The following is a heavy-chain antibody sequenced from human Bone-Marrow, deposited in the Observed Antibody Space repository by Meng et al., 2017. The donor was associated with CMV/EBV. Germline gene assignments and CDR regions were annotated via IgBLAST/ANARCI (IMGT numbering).Heavy chain of an antibody. CDR3: ARGGGWDPPGEYDYVWGSYRWVDY. J-gene: IGHJ4*02. CDR2: INPNSGGT. V-gene: IGHV1-2*02. CDR1: GYTFTGYY. Sequence: ASVKVSCKASGYTFTGYYMHWVRQAPGQGLEWMGWINPNSGGTNYAQKFQGRVTMTRDTSISTAYMGLSRLRSDDTAVYYCARGGGWDPPGEYDYVWGSYRWVDYWGQGTLVTVSS. D-gene: IGHD3-16*02.